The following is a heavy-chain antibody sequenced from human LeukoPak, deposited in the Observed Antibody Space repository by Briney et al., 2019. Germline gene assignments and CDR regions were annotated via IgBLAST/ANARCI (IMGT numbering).Heavy chain of an antibody. CDR3: ARDPGDVLLWFGGMDV. CDR2: IYYSGST. V-gene: IGHV4-59*12. CDR1: GGSISSYY. J-gene: IGHJ6*04. Sequence: SETLSLTCTVSGGSISSYYWSWIRQPPGKGLEWIGYIYYSGSTYYNPSLRSRVTISVDTSKNQFSLKLSSVTAADTAVYYCARDPGDVLLWFGGMDVWGKGTTVTVSS. D-gene: IGHD3-10*01.